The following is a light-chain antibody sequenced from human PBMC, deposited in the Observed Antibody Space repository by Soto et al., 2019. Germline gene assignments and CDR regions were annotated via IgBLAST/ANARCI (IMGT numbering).Light chain of an antibody. V-gene: IGLV1-40*01. CDR1: TSNFGAGYS. J-gene: IGLJ3*02. Sequence: QSVLTQPPSVPGAPGQWVTISCTGSTSNFGAGYSVHWYQQIPGTAPKLLIFDSKSRPSGVSDRFSASMSGTSASLAITGLQTEDEAQYYCQSYDNSLRGWVFGGGTKLTVL. CDR2: DSK. CDR3: QSYDNSLRGWV.